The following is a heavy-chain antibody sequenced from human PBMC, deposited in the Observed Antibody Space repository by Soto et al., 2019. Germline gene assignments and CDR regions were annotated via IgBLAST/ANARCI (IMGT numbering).Heavy chain of an antibody. CDR1: GGTFSSYA. CDR3: ARDEVGYCSSTSCRDGNYGMDV. CDR2: IIPIFGTA. J-gene: IGHJ6*02. Sequence: QVQLVQSGAEVKKPGSSVKVSCKASGGTFSSYAISWVRQAPGQGLEWMGGIIPIFGTANYAQKFQGRVTITADESTSTAYMELSSLRSEDAAVYYCARDEVGYCSSTSCRDGNYGMDVWGQGTTVTVSS. V-gene: IGHV1-69*01. D-gene: IGHD2-2*01.